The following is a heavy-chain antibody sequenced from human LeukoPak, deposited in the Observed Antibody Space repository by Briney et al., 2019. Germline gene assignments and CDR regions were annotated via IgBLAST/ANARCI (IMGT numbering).Heavy chain of an antibody. Sequence: ASVKVSCKASGGTFSSYAISWVRQAPGQGLEWMGGIIPIFGTANYAQKFQGRVTITADESTSTAYMELSSLRSEDTAVYYCASLRWFGELLTRPDINWFDPWGQGTLVTVSS. CDR3: ASLRWFGELLTRPDINWFDP. D-gene: IGHD3-10*01. V-gene: IGHV1-69*13. CDR2: IIPIFGTA. CDR1: GGTFSSYA. J-gene: IGHJ5*02.